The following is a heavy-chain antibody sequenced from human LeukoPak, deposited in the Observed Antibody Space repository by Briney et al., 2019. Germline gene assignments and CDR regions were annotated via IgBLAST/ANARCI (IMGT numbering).Heavy chain of an antibody. CDR1: GFTFSNYA. Sequence: GGSLRLSCAASGFTFSNYAMSWVRQAPGKGREGGSSIDASCGATYYADSVKGRFTISGDNSKNTFYLQMNSQSAEDTTVYSCAKGSGSGWYGWFAPWGQGTLVTVSS. D-gene: IGHD6-19*01. V-gene: IGHV3-23*01. J-gene: IGHJ5*02. CDR2: IDASCGAT. CDR3: AKGSGSGWYGWFAP.